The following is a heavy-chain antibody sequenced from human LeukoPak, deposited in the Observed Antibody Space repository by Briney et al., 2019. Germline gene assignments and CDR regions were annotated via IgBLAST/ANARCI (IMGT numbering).Heavy chain of an antibody. CDR1: GGTFSSFG. V-gene: IGHV3-30*03. Sequence: SCKASGGTFSSFGIHWVRQAPGKGLEWVAAISPDGNIDYYSDSVKGRFTVSRDNSKNMIYLQMNSLRGEDSAVYYCARVNNFDDFWGQGTLVTVSS. D-gene: IGHD1/OR15-1a*01. CDR2: ISPDGNID. CDR3: ARVNNFDDF. J-gene: IGHJ4*02.